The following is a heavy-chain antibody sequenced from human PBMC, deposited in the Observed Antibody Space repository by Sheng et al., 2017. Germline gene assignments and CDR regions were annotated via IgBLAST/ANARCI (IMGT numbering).Heavy chain of an antibody. J-gene: IGHJ5*02. CDR2: ISSSGSTI. Sequence: EVQLVESGGGLVQPGGSLRLSCAASGFTFSSYEMNCVRQAPGKGLEWVSYISSSGSTIYYADSVKGRFTISRDNAKNSLYLQMNSLRAEDTAVYYCARGPPAARGFPNWFDPWGQGTLVTVSS. CDR1: GFTFSSYE. CDR3: ARGPPAARGFPNWFDP. V-gene: IGHV3-48*03. D-gene: IGHD2-15*01.